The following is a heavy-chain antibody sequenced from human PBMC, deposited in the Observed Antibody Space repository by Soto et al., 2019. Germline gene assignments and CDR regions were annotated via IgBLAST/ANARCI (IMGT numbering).Heavy chain of an antibody. CDR2: ISYDGSNK. J-gene: IGHJ6*02. V-gene: IGHV3-30-3*01. D-gene: IGHD2-2*01. Sequence: GGSLRLSCAASGFTFSSYAMHWVRQAPGKGLEWVAVISYDGSNKYYADSVKGRFTISRDNSKNTLYLQMNSLRAEDMAVYYCARDAGCSSTSCPYYYGMDFWGQGTTVTVYS. CDR3: ARDAGCSSTSCPYYYGMDF. CDR1: GFTFSSYA.